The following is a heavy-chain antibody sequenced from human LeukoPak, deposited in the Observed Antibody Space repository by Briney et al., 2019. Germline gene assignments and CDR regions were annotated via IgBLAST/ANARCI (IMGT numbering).Heavy chain of an antibody. D-gene: IGHD4-17*01. Sequence: ASETLSLTCAVYGGSFSGYYWSWIRQPPGKGLEWIGEINHSGSTNYNPSLKSRVTISVDTSKNQFSLKLSSVTAADTAVYYCARGTMTTVTYYFDYWGQGTLVTVSS. V-gene: IGHV4-34*01. J-gene: IGHJ4*02. CDR2: INHSGST. CDR1: GGSFSGYY. CDR3: ARGTMTTVTYYFDY.